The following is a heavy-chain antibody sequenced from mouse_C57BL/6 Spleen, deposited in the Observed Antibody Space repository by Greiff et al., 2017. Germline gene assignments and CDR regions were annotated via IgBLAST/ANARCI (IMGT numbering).Heavy chain of an antibody. CDR1: GFTFSSYA. V-gene: IGHV5-9-1*02. CDR2: ISSGGDYI. Sequence: EVNLVESGEGLVKPGGSLKLSCAASGFTFSSYAMSWVRQTPEKRLEWVAYISSGGDYIYYADTVKGRFTISRDNARNTLYLQMSSLKSEDTAMYYCTRDYYSNPYWYFDVWGTGTTVTVSS. D-gene: IGHD2-5*01. J-gene: IGHJ1*03. CDR3: TRDYYSNPYWYFDV.